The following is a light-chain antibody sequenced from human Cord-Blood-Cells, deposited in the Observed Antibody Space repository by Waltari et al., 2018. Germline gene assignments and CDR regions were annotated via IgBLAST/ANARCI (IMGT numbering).Light chain of an antibody. CDR3: KQYGSSWK. CDR1: QSVSRSY. CDR2: GAS. J-gene: IGKJ1*01. Sequence: DIVLGHAPGTLSLSPGERATLSCRARQSVSRSYVAWYQQKPGQATRLLIYGASSSATGIPDRFSGSGSGTDFTCTISRLGPEDFAVYDCKQYGSSWKFGQAPKVTI. V-gene: IGKV3-20*01.